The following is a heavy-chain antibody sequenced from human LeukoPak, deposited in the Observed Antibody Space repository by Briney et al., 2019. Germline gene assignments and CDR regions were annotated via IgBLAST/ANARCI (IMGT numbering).Heavy chain of an antibody. CDR1: GFTFSSYW. J-gene: IGHJ2*01. V-gene: IGHV3-7*04. Sequence: GGSLRLSCAASGFTFSSYWMSWVRQAPGKGLEWVANIKQDGSETYYVDSMKGRFTISRDNAKNSLFLQMNSLRAEEPAVDFCSGGFSQWFLDVWGRGALVTLSS. CDR2: IKQDGSET. D-gene: IGHD3-10*01. CDR3: SGGFSQWFLDV.